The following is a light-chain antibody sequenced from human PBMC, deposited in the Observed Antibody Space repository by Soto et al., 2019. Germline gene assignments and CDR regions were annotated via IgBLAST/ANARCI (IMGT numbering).Light chain of an antibody. CDR3: ASWDARLNGWV. CDR2: RSN. J-gene: IGLJ3*02. Sequence: QSVLTQPPSASGTPGQRVTISCSGSSSNIGSDTVNWYQQLPGTAPKLLIHRSNQRPSGVPGRFSGSKSGTSASLAISGLQSEDEADYYCASWDARLNGWVFGGGTKLTVL. CDR1: SSNIGSDT. V-gene: IGLV1-44*01.